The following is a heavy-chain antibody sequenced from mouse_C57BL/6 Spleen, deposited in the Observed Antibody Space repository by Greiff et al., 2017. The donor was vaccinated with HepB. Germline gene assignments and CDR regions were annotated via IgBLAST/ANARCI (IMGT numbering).Heavy chain of an antibody. Sequence: EVKVVESEGGLVQPGSSMKLSCTASGFTFSDYYMAWVRQVPEKGLEWVANINYDGSSTYYLDSLKSRFIISRDNAKNILYLQMSSLKSEDTATYYCARDGGLLFDYWGQGTTLTVSS. V-gene: IGHV5-16*01. D-gene: IGHD2-1*01. CDR3: ARDGGLLFDY. J-gene: IGHJ2*01. CDR1: GFTFSDYY. CDR2: INYDGSST.